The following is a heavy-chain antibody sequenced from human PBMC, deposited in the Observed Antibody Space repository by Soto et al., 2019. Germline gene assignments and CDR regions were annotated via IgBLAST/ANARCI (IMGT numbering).Heavy chain of an antibody. D-gene: IGHD3-22*01. Sequence: GGSLRLCCAASGFTFSSYSMNWVRQAPGKGLEWVSSISSSSSYIYYADSVKGRFTISRDNAKNSLYLQMNSLRAEDTAVYYCARDYYDSSGYYYYYYGMDVWGQGTTGTVSS. CDR1: GFTFSSYS. V-gene: IGHV3-21*01. CDR2: ISSSSSYI. CDR3: ARDYYDSSGYYYYYYGMDV. J-gene: IGHJ6*02.